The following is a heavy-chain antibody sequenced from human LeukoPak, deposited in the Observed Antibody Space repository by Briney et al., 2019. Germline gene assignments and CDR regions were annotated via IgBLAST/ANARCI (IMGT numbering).Heavy chain of an antibody. CDR3: ARVKRDYYDSRGYYFDY. D-gene: IGHD3-22*01. J-gene: IGHJ4*02. CDR2: ISAYNDNT. Sequence: ASVKVSCKASGYTFTSYGISWVRQAPGQGLEWMGWISAYNDNTNYAQKLQGRVTMTTDTSTTTAYMELRSLRSDDTAVYYCARVKRDYYDSRGYYFDYWGQGTLVTVSS. CDR1: GYTFTSYG. V-gene: IGHV1-18*01.